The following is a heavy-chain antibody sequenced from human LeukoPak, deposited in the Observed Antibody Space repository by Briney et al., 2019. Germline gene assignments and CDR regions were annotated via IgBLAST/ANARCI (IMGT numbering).Heavy chain of an antibody. D-gene: IGHD3-16*01. V-gene: IGHV4-34*01. CDR1: GGSFSDYS. Sequence: SETLSLTCAVYGGSFSDYSWSWLRQTPEQGLEWIGEINHSGSTNYNPSLKSRVTTSVDTSKNQFSVKLRSVTAADTAVYYCARHGVVTWFDPWGQGTLVTVSS. J-gene: IGHJ5*02. CDR3: ARHGVVTWFDP. CDR2: INHSGST.